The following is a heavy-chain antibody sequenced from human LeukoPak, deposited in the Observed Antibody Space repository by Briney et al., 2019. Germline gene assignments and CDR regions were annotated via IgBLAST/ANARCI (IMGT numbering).Heavy chain of an antibody. V-gene: IGHV3-33*01. CDR1: GFTFSSYG. J-gene: IGHJ4*02. D-gene: IGHD3-22*01. Sequence: GGSLRLSCAASGFTFSSYGMHWVRQAPGKGLEWVAAIWYDGSNKYYADSVKGRFTISRDNSKNTLYLQMNSLRAEDTAVYYCARLGRHYYDSSGYNLDYWGQGTLVTVSS. CDR3: ARLGRHYYDSSGYNLDY. CDR2: IWYDGSNK.